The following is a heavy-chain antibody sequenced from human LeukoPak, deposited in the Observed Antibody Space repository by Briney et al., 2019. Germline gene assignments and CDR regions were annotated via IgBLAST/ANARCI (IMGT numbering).Heavy chain of an antibody. CDR3: GGGVTTSDY. J-gene: IGHJ4*02. D-gene: IGHD2-21*02. CDR2: ISTYNGNT. V-gene: IGHV1-18*04. CDR1: GYTFTSYG. Sequence: AAVKVSCKSSGYTFTSYGISWVRQPPGQGLEGMGCISTYNGNTNYAQKLQGRVTMTTDTSTSPAYIEMRSPRSDDTAVYYCGGGVTTSDYWGQGTLVTVSS.